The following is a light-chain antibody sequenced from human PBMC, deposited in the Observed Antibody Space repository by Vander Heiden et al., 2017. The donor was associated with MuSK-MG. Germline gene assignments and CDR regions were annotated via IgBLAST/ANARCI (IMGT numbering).Light chain of an antibody. J-gene: IGKJ2*01. CDR1: QSISSY. Sequence: IQMTQSPSSLSASVGDRVIITCRASQSISSYLNWYQQRPGKAPRLLIYAASSLQSGVPSRFSGSGSGTDFTLTIYSLQPEDYATYYCQQSDSTPLHTFGQGTQLEIK. V-gene: IGKV1-39*01. CDR2: AAS. CDR3: QQSDSTPLHT.